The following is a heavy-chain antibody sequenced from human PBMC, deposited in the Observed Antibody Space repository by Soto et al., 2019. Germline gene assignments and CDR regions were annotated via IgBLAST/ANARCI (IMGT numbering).Heavy chain of an antibody. Sequence: GESLKISCKGSGYSFTSYWIGWVRQMPGKGLEWMGIIYPGDSDTRYSPSFQGQVTISADKSISTAYLQWSSLKASDTAMYYCARHSLPRFGEGDAFDIWGQGTMVTVSS. D-gene: IGHD3-10*01. V-gene: IGHV5-51*01. J-gene: IGHJ3*02. CDR1: GYSFTSYW. CDR2: IYPGDSDT. CDR3: ARHSLPRFGEGDAFDI.